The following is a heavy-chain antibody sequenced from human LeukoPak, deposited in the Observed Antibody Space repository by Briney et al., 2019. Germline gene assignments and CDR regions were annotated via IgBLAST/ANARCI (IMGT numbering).Heavy chain of an antibody. J-gene: IGHJ4*02. D-gene: IGHD3-22*01. CDR3: AKGPTTMIVVPYY. V-gene: IGHV3-23*01. CDR1: GFTFSNNA. CDR2: ISSSGGST. Sequence: GGSLRLSCGASGFTFSNNAMSWVRQAPGKGLEWVSTISSSGGSTYYADSVKGRFTISRDNSKNTLYLQMNSLRAEDTAVYYCAKGPTTMIVVPYYRGQGTLVTVSS.